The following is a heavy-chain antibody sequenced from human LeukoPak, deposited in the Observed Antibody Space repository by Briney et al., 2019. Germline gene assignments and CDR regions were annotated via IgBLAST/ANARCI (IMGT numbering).Heavy chain of an antibody. D-gene: IGHD2-2*01. J-gene: IGHJ6*02. CDR2: INPNSGGT. CDR1: GYTFTGYY. V-gene: IGHV1-2*06. CDR3: ARVATSPYCSSTSCYFDGMDV. Sequence: ASVKVSCKASGYTFTGYYMHWVRQAPGQGLEWMERINPNSGGTNYAQKFQGRVTMTRDTSISTAYMELSRLRSDDTAVYYCARVATSPYCSSTSCYFDGMDVWGQGTTVTVSS.